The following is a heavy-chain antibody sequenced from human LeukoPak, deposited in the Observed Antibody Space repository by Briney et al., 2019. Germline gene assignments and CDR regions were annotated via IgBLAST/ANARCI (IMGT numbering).Heavy chain of an antibody. V-gene: IGHV3-30-3*02. CDR3: AKNFLSTGAFDY. Sequence: PGRSLRLSCAASGFTFSSYAMHWVRQAPGKGLEWVAVISYDGSNKYYADSVKGRFTISRDNSKNTLYLQMNSLRAEDTAVYYCAKNFLSTGAFDYWGRGTLVTVSS. D-gene: IGHD2/OR15-2a*01. J-gene: IGHJ4*02. CDR1: GFTFSSYA. CDR2: ISYDGSNK.